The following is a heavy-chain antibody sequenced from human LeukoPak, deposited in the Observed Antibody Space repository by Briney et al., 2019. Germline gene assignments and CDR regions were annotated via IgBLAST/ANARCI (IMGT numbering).Heavy chain of an antibody. V-gene: IGHV4-59*06. CDR3: ASDLNEAAAGTHVGY. D-gene: IGHD6-13*01. J-gene: IGHJ4*02. Sequence: SETLSLTCTVSGGSISSYYWSWIRQPPGKGLEWIGYIYYSGSTYYNPSLKSRVTISVDTSKNQFSLKLSSVTAADTAVYYCASDLNEAAAGTHVGYWGQGTLVTVSS. CDR1: GGSISSYY. CDR2: IYYSGST.